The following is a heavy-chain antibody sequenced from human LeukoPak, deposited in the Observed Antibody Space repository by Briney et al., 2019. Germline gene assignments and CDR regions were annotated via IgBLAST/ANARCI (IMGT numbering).Heavy chain of an antibody. V-gene: IGHV4-4*02. J-gene: IGHJ4*02. D-gene: IGHD1-26*01. CDR1: GGSITTTNY. CDR3: SRESGPFCPFGH. CDR2: VSLAGRT. Sequence: PSGTLSLTCGVSGGSITTTNYWSWVRQPPGGGLEWIGEVSLAGRTRYNPSLKNRVNISIDESKNHLYLNLAPVTAADTAVYYCSRESGPFCPFGHWGQGTLVAVTS.